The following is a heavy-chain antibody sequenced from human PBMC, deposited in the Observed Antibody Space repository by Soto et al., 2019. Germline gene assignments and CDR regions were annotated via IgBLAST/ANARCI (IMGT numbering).Heavy chain of an antibody. CDR2: IIPHFGAG. Sequence: SVKVSCKVSGDSFSNSAISWVRQAPGQGLEWMGGIIPHFGAGDSAQKFQGRVAITADGSTTTVYMELANLRHEDTALYFCAKARGVTMTAFDYWGQGTLVTVSS. V-gene: IGHV1-69*13. CDR3: AKARGVTMTAFDY. D-gene: IGHD3-3*01. J-gene: IGHJ4*02. CDR1: GDSFSNSA.